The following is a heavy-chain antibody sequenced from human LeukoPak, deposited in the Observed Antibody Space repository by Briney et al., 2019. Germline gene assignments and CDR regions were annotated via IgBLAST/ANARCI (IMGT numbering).Heavy chain of an antibody. V-gene: IGHV3-53*01. CDR2: IYSGGNT. CDR3: AKGYSSGWYGNWFDP. D-gene: IGHD6-19*01. J-gene: IGHJ5*02. CDR1: GFTVSSNY. Sequence: GGSLRLSCAASGFTVSSNYMSWVRQAPGKGLEWVSVIYSGGNTYYADSVKGRFTISRDNSKNTLYLQMNSLRAEDTAVYYCAKGYSSGWYGNWFDPWGQGTLVTVSS.